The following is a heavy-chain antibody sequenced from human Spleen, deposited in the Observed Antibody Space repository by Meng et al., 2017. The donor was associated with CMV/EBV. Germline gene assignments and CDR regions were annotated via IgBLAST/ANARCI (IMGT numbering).Heavy chain of an antibody. J-gene: IGHJ4*02. CDR1: GFSFSDFY. D-gene: IGHD3-10*01. CDR2: IDGTGGKS. V-gene: IGHV3-11*01. CDR3: ARDRRSRGCFDY. Sequence: GGSLRLSCSASGFSFSDFYMTWIRQAPGKGLEWLAYIDGTGGKSSYADSVKGRFIISRDNAKNSLYLQMKSLRAEDTALYYCARDRRSRGCFDYWGQGTLVTVSS.